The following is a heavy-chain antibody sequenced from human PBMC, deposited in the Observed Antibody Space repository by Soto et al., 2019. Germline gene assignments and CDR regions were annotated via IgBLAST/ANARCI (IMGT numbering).Heavy chain of an antibody. CDR1: GFSFSSSW. V-gene: IGHV3-7*01. Sequence: HPGGSLRLSCAASGFSFSSSWMGWVRQAPGKGLEWVANIKRDGSEMFYVDSVKGRFTISRDNAKNSLYLQMNSLRADDTAVYYCAKSQYLAHDVFDIWGQGTRVTVSS. CDR2: IKRDGSEM. CDR3: AKSQYLAHDVFDI. J-gene: IGHJ3*02. D-gene: IGHD2-2*01.